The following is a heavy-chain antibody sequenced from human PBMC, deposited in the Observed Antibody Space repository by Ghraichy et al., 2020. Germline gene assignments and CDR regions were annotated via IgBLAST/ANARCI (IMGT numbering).Heavy chain of an antibody. CDR2: ISSTGTTI. D-gene: IGHD3-16*01. CDR3: ANKHAGGSSRWEHLGSFDY. CDR1: GLTFTTSS. V-gene: IGHV3-48*02. J-gene: IGHJ4*02. Sequence: GGSLRLSCAASGLTFTTSSMNWVRQAPGKGLEWVSYISSTGTTIYYADSVRGRFTISRDNAKNSLFLQMNSLRDDDTAVYYCANKHAGGSSRWEHLGSFDYWGQGTLVTVSS.